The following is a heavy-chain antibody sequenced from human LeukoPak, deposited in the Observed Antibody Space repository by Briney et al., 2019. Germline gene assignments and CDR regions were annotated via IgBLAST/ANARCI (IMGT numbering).Heavy chain of an antibody. CDR1: GGSISSYY. CDR2: IYYSGST. Sequence: PSETLSLTCTVSGGSISSYYWSWIRQPPGKGLEWIGYIYYSGSTNYNPSLKSRVTISVDTSKNQFSLKLSSVTAADTAVYYCARSVEKMADFDYWGQGTLVTVSS. J-gene: IGHJ4*02. CDR3: ARSVEKMADFDY. D-gene: IGHD5-24*01. V-gene: IGHV4-59*01.